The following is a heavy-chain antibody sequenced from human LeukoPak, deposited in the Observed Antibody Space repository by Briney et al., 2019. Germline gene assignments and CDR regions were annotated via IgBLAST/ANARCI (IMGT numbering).Heavy chain of an antibody. Sequence: SVKVSCKASGGTFSSYAISWVRQAPGQGLEWMGGIIPILGTANYAQKFQGRVTTTADESTSTAYMELSSLRSEDTAVYYCARDGRSAFDIWGEGTMVTVSS. D-gene: IGHD1-26*01. V-gene: IGHV1-69*13. CDR1: GGTFSSYA. J-gene: IGHJ3*02. CDR3: ARDGRSAFDI. CDR2: IIPILGTA.